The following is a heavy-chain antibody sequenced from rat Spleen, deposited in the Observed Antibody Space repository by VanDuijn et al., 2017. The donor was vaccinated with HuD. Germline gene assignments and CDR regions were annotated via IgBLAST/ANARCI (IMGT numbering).Heavy chain of an antibody. D-gene: IGHD1-12*02. CDR2: MRYDGDT. V-gene: IGHV2S30*01. CDR3: TRAYYDGSYYYDWFAF. Sequence: QVQLKESGPGLVQPSQTLSLTCTVSGFSLTGNNVHWVRPPPGKGLEWMGRMRYDGDTYYNSALKSRLSISRDTSKNQVFLKMNSLQTDDTAIYYCTRAYYDGSYYYDWFAFWGQGTLVTVSS. J-gene: IGHJ3*01. CDR1: GFSLTGNN.